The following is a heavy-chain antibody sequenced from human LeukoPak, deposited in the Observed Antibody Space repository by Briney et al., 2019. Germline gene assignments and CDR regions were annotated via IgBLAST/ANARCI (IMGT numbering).Heavy chain of an antibody. J-gene: IGHJ3*02. CDR2: INPSGGST. V-gene: IGHV1-46*01. CDR1: GYTFTSYY. CDR3: AKTRHGYTEDDAFDI. D-gene: IGHD5-12*01. Sequence: ASVKVSCKASGYTFTSYYMHWVRQAPGQGLEWMGIINPSGGSTSYAQKFQGRVTMTRDTSTSTVYMELSSLRPEDTAVYYCAKTRHGYTEDDAFDIWGQGTMVTVSS.